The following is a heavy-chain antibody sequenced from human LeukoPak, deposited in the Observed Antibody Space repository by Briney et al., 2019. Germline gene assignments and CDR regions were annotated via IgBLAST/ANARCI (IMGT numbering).Heavy chain of an antibody. J-gene: IGHJ5*01. D-gene: IGHD6-25*01. CDR2: ISSRGTNI. V-gene: IGHV3-48*03. Sequence: GGSLRLSCAASGFPFSGYEMNWVRQAPEKGLEWVSYISSRGTNIYYAESVKGRFIISRDNAKNSLYLQMNSLRAEDTALYYCARTAAGERFDSWGQGALVTVSS. CDR3: ARTAAGERFDS. CDR1: GFPFSGYE.